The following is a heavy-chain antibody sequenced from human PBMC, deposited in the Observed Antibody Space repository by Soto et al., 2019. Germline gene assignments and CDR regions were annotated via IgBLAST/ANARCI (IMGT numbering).Heavy chain of an antibody. CDR2: INPKSGGT. V-gene: IGHV1-2*02. Sequence: EASVKVSCKASGYTFTVYYMHWVRQAPGQGLEWMGWINPKSGGTMYPQRFQGRVTMTWDTSISTAYMALTRLRSDDTAVYYCARDLAKGGGSAGFDYWGQGTLVTAPQ. D-gene: IGHD1-26*01. CDR1: GYTFTVYY. J-gene: IGHJ4*02. CDR3: ARDLAKGGGSAGFDY.